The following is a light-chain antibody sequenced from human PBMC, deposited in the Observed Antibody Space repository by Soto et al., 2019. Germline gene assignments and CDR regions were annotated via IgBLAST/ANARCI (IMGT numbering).Light chain of an antibody. Sequence: QSALTQPASVSGSPGQSITISCTRSSNDVGRYNQVSWYQQHPGKAPKVMIYEGSQRPSGVSNRFSGSKSGNTASLTISGLQAEDEADYYCCSYVGSTTYVFGTGTKSPS. CDR3: CSYVGSTTYV. J-gene: IGLJ1*01. V-gene: IGLV2-23*01. CDR1: SNDVGRYNQ. CDR2: EGS.